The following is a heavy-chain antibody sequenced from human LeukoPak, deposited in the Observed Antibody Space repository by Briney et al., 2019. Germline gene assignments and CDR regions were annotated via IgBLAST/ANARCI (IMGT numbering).Heavy chain of an antibody. CDR3: ARENDYVWGSYPLLYYFDY. J-gene: IGHJ4*02. CDR1: GGSFSGYY. D-gene: IGHD3-16*02. Sequence: SETLSLTCAVYGGSFSGYYWSWIRQPPGKGLEWIGEINHSGSTNYNPSLKSRVTISVDTSKNQFSLKLSSVTAADTAVYYCARENDYVWGSYPLLYYFDYWGQGTLVTVSS. CDR2: INHSGST. V-gene: IGHV4-34*01.